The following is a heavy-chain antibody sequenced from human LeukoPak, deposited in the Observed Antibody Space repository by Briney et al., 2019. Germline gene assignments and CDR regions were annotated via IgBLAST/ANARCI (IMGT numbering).Heavy chain of an antibody. J-gene: IGHJ4*02. V-gene: IGHV3-30*03. Sequence: PGRSLRLSCAASGFTFSSYGMHWVRQAPGKGLEWVAVISFDGSNKYYADSVKGRFTISRDNSKNTLYLQVNSLRAEDTAVYYCARESGYSSGWYEGYFDFWGQGTLVTVSS. CDR2: ISFDGSNK. CDR1: GFTFSSYG. D-gene: IGHD6-19*01. CDR3: ARESGYSSGWYEGYFDF.